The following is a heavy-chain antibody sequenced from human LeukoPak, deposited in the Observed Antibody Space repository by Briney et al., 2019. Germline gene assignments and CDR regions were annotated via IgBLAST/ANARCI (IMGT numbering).Heavy chain of an antibody. J-gene: IGHJ4*02. CDR1: GGSFSGYY. D-gene: IGHD3-10*01. V-gene: IGHV4-34*01. CDR2: INHSGST. Sequence: PSETLSLTCAVYGGSFSGYYWSWIRQPPGKGLEWIWEINHSGSTNYNPTLKSRVTISVDTSKNQFSLKLSSVTAADTAVYYCAREGPRYYYGSGSLDYWGQGTLVTVSS. CDR3: AREGPRYYYGSGSLDY.